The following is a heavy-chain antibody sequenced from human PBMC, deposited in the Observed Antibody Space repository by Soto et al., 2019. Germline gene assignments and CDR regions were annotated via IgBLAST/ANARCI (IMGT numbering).Heavy chain of an antibody. J-gene: IGHJ6*02. CDR2: IYYRGST. V-gene: IGHV4-59*07. CDR3: ARQQLLPFYYALDV. D-gene: IGHD6-13*01. CDR1: GGSISGYY. Sequence: QVQLQESGPGLVKPSDTLSLTCTVSGGSISGYYWSWIRQPPGKGLEYIGCIYYRGSTNYNPSLKSRVTMSVDTSRNQFSLKVNSVTAADTAVYYCARQQLLPFYYALDVWGQGTTVTVSS.